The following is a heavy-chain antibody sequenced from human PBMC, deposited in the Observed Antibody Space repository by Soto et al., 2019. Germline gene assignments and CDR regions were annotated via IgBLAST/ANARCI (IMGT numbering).Heavy chain of an antibody. J-gene: IGHJ4*02. CDR2: IYPDDCDI. CDR3: ARHFDSSGYYPDF. V-gene: IGHV5-51*01. CDR1: GYSFTSYW. Sequence: PGESLKISCKGSGYSFTSYWIGWVRQLPGKGLEWVGIIYPDDCDIKYSPSFQGQVTISADRSNSTAYLQWGSLRAWDTAMYFCARHFDSSGYYPDFWGQGTQDTVSS. D-gene: IGHD3-22*01.